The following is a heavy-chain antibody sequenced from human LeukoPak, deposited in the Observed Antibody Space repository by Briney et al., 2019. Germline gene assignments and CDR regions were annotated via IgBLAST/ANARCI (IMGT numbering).Heavy chain of an antibody. V-gene: IGHV3-23*01. CDR3: AGIHYWTK. D-gene: IGHD2-8*01. CDR2: IRPDGSTT. CDR1: GFTFVIHD. Sequence: GCPRLSCAASGFTFVIHDMSCVRQVPGPGVGWVSEIRPDGSTTHYTNSVKGRFIISRDNSENTLYLQMNSLRAEDTAVYYCAGIHYWTKWGQGTLVTVSS. J-gene: IGHJ4*02.